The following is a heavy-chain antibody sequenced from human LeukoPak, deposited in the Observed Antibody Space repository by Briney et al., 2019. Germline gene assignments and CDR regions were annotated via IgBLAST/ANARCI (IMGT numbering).Heavy chain of an antibody. D-gene: IGHD3-22*01. J-gene: IGHJ4*02. CDR3: ARDGLDYDDSSGYKHFDY. CDR1: GGSISSYY. V-gene: IGHV4-4*07. Sequence: SETLSLTCTVSGGSISSYYWSWIRQPAGKGLEWIGRIYTSGSTNYNPSLKSRVTMSVDTSKNQFSLKLSSVTAADTAVYYCARDGLDYDDSSGYKHFDYWGQGTLVTVSS. CDR2: IYTSGST.